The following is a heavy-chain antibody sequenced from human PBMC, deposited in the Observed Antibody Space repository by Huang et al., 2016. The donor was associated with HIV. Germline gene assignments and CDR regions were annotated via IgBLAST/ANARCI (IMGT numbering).Heavy chain of an antibody. CDR1: GFSLNTGGVG. J-gene: IGHJ4*02. D-gene: IGHD2-15*01. V-gene: IGHV2-5*02. Sequence: QITLKESGPTLVKPTQTLTLACTFSGFSLNTGGVGVAWIRQPPGKALEWLALIYWDDDKRYRPSLKSRLTSSKDPSNNQVVLTMTNMDPVDTASYFCAHIGDIFAAYSPEYFDYWGQGALVTVSS. CDR2: IYWDDDK. CDR3: AHIGDIFAAYSPEYFDY.